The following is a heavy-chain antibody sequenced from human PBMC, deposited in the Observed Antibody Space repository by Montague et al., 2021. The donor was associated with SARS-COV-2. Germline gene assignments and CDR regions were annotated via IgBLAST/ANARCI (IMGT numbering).Heavy chain of an antibody. CDR2: IYYRGST. CDR3: ARVGRQQLVRLSGMDV. V-gene: IGHV4-39*07. Sequence: SETLSLTCTVSGGSISSSSYNWGWIRQPPGKGLEWIGSIYYRGSTYYXPSLKSRVTISVDTSKNQFSLKLSSVTAVDTAVYYCARVGRQQLVRLSGMDVWGQGTTVTVSS. D-gene: IGHD6-13*01. J-gene: IGHJ6*02. CDR1: GGSISSSSYN.